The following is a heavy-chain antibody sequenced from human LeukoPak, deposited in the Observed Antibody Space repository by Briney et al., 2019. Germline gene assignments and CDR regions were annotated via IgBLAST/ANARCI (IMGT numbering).Heavy chain of an antibody. CDR1: EYTFTGYY. CDR2: INPNSGGT. J-gene: IGHJ6*03. Sequence: ASVKVSCKASEYTFTGYYMHWVRQAPGQGLEWMGWINPNSGGTNYAQKFQGRVTMTRDTSISTAYMELSRLRSDDTAVYYCARGETYYYYMDVWGKGTTVTVSS. CDR3: ARGETYYYYMDV. V-gene: IGHV1-2*02. D-gene: IGHD1-26*01.